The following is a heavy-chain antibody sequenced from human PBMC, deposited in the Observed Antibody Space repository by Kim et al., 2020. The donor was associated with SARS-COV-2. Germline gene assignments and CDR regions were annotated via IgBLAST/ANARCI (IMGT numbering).Heavy chain of an antibody. V-gene: IGHV3-23*01. CDR3: ARDTSSSDWYMDY. D-gene: IGHD6-19*01. J-gene: IGHJ4*02. Sequence: GGSLRLSCAASGFTSSTYAMSWVRQAPGKGLEWLSTISSSGPTYYADSVKGRFTISRDNSKNTLYVQMNSLRAEDTAVYYCARDTSSSDWYMDYWGQGTLVTVSS. CDR1: GFTSSTYA. CDR2: ISSSGPT.